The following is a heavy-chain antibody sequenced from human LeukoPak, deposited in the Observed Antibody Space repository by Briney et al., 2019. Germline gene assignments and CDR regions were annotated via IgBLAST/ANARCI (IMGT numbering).Heavy chain of an antibody. V-gene: IGHV1-69*13. Sequence: SVKVSCKASGGTFSSYAISWVRQAPGQGLEWMGGIIPIFGSANYAQKFQGRVTITADESTSTAYMELSSLRSEDTAVYYCARVVFGLVTTDAFDIWGQGTMVTVSS. CDR1: GGTFSSYA. CDR2: IIPIFGSA. J-gene: IGHJ3*02. CDR3: ARVVFGLVTTDAFDI. D-gene: IGHD4-17*01.